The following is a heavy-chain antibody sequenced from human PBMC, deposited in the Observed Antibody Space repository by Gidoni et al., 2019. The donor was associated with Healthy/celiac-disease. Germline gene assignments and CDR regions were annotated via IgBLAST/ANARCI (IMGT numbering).Heavy chain of an antibody. D-gene: IGHD6-13*01. Sequence: QVQLQQWGAGLLKPSETLSLTCALSGGSFRGSYWSWLRQPPGKGLEWIGEINHSGSTNYNPSRKSRVTISVDTSKNQFALKLSAVTAADTAVYECARGTRRAAAGTRWDGWFDPWGQGTLVTVSS. CDR1: GGSFRGSY. CDR2: INHSGST. V-gene: IGHV4-34*01. CDR3: ARGTRRAAAGTRWDGWFDP. J-gene: IGHJ5*02.